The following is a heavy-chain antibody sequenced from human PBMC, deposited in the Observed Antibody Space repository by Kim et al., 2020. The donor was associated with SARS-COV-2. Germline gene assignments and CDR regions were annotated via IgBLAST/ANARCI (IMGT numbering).Heavy chain of an antibody. V-gene: IGHV4-39*01. Sequence: TYYNPALKSRVRISVATSKNQFSLRLSCVAAADTAVYYCASARELLPFDYWGQGTLVTVSS. J-gene: IGHJ4*02. CDR2: T. D-gene: IGHD1-26*01. CDR3: ASARELLPFDY.